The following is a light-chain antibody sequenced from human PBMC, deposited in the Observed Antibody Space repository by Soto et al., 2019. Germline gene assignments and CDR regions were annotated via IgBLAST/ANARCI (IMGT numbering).Light chain of an antibody. V-gene: IGLV2-11*01. CDR1: SSDVGGCNF. J-gene: IGLJ3*02. CDR2: DVS. Sequence: QSVLTQPRSVSGSPGQSVTISCTGTSSDVGGCNFVSWYEQHPGKAPKLMIYDVSKRPSGVPDRFSGYKSGNTASLTISGLQAEDEADYYCCSYAGSYTGVFGGGTKLTVL. CDR3: CSYAGSYTGV.